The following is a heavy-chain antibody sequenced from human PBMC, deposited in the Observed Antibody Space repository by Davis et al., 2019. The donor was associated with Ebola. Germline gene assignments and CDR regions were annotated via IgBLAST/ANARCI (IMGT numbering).Heavy chain of an antibody. Sequence: SVKVSCKASGFTFTSSAVQWVRQARGQRLEWIGWIVVGSGNTNYAQKFQERVTITRDMSTSTAYMELSSLRSEDTAVYYCARIGSYGYYFDYWGQGTLVTVSS. V-gene: IGHV1-58*01. D-gene: IGHD5-18*01. CDR1: GFTFTSSA. CDR3: ARIGSYGYYFDY. J-gene: IGHJ4*02. CDR2: IVVGSGNT.